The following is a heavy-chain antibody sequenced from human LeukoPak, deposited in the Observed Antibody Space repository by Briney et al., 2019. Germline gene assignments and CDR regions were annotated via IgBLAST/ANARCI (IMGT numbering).Heavy chain of an antibody. CDR2: IYSGGGT. J-gene: IGHJ6*02. CDR1: GFTFSSNS. CDR3: VSHYGMDV. V-gene: IGHV3-53*01. Sequence: GGSLRLSCAASGFTFSSNSMNWVRQAPGKGLEWVSVIYSGGGTYYAHSVSGRFTMSRDNSKNALFLQLNSLRAEDTAVYYCVSHYGMDVWGQGTTVTVSS.